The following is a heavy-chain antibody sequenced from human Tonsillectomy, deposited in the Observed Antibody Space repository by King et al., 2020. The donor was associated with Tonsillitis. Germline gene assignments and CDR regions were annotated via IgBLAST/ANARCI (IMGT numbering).Heavy chain of an antibody. CDR3: AKRLGSTFYYYMDV. Sequence: EVQLVESGGGLVQPGGSLRLSCAASGFTFSSYSMSWFRQAPGKGLEWVSAISGSGGSTYDEASVKGRFTISRDNSKNTLYLQMNSLRAEDTAVYYCAKRLGSTFYYYMDVWGKGTTVTVSS. D-gene: IGHD2-2*01. V-gene: IGHV3-23*04. CDR1: GFTFSSYS. CDR2: ISGSGGST. J-gene: IGHJ6*03.